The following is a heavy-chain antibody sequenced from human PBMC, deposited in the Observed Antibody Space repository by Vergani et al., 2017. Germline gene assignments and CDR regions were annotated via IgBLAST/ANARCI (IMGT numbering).Heavy chain of an antibody. J-gene: IGHJ4*02. CDR1: GDSISSNNF. D-gene: IGHD2-2*02. CDR3: ATFGYRRWGYYFDY. Sequence: QVQLQESGPGLVKPPGTLSLTCAVSGDSISSNNFWTWVRQPPGKGLVWIGEICHTEDTKYSPSLKSRVTVSVDGSRNLFSLRLNSVTAADTAVYSCATFGYRRWGYYFDYWGQGILVTVSS. V-gene: IGHV4-4*01. CDR2: ICHTEDT.